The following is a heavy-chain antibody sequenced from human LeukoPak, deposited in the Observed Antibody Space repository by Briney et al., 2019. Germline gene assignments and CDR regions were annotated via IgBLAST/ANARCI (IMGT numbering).Heavy chain of an antibody. J-gene: IGHJ5*02. Sequence: PSETLSLTCTVSGGSISSYYWSWLRQPPGKGLEWIGYIYYSGSTNYNPSLKRRVTISVDTSKNQFSLKLSSVTAADTAVYYCARGSGSSWKNWFDPWGQGTLVTVSS. V-gene: IGHV4-59*01. CDR3: ARGSGSSWKNWFDP. CDR2: IYYSGST. D-gene: IGHD6-13*01. CDR1: GGSISSYY.